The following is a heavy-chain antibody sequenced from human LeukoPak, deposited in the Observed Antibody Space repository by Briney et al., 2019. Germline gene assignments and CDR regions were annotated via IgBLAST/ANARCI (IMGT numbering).Heavy chain of an antibody. CDR3: AREGRFRAYYYYYMDV. CDR2: ISSNGGSA. CDR1: GFTFSSYA. D-gene: IGHD3-10*01. Sequence: QPGGSLRLSCAASGFTFSSYAMHWVRQAPGKGLEYVSAISSNGGSAYYANSVKGTFTISRDNSKNTLYLQMGSLRAEDMAVYYCAREGRFRAYYYYYMDVWGKVTTVTVSS. V-gene: IGHV3-64*01. J-gene: IGHJ6*03.